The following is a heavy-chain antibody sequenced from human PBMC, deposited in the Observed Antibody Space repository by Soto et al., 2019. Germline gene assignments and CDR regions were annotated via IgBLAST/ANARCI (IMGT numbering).Heavy chain of an antibody. CDR1: GYTFTSYG. CDR2: FSAYSGHT. Sequence: QVQLVPSGAEVKKPGASVKVSCKASGYTFTSYGISWVRQAPGQGLAWMGWFSAYSGHTNYAQKLQGRVTMTTDPSTSTDYMELRSLRSDDTAVYYCARLRITMIVVEYWFDPWGQGTLVTVSS. D-gene: IGHD3-22*01. J-gene: IGHJ5*02. CDR3: ARLRITMIVVEYWFDP. V-gene: IGHV1-18*01.